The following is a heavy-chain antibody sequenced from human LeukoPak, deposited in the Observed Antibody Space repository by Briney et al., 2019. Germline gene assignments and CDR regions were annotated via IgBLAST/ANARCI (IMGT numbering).Heavy chain of an antibody. V-gene: IGHV4-34*01. Sequence: KPSETLSLTCTVSGGSISSYSWTWIRQPPGKGLEWIGEINHSGSTNYNPSLKSRVTISVDTSKNQFSLKLSSVTAADTAVYYCARGRYYYGSGSYSYYYYYYYMDVWGKGTTVTVSS. J-gene: IGHJ6*03. CDR2: INHSGST. CDR3: ARGRYYYGSGSYSYYYYYYYMDV. D-gene: IGHD3-10*01. CDR1: GGSISSYS.